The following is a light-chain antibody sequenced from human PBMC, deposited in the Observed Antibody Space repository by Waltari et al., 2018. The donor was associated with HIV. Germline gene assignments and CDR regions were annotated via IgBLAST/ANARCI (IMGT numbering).Light chain of an antibody. CDR2: RNN. CDR3: AVWDGSLSDYV. Sequence: QSVLTRPPSASGTPGQRVTISSTRRSPNIGRGSVCWYQQLPGMAPKPLIHRNNQRPSGVPYRFSGSKSGTSASLTISGLRSEDEADYYCAVWDGSLSDYVFGSGTQVTVL. J-gene: IGLJ1*01. V-gene: IGLV1-47*01. CDR1: SPNIGRGS.